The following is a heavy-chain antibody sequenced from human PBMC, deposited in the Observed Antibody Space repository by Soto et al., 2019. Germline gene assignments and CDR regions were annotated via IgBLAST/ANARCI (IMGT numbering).Heavy chain of an antibody. CDR2: ISSSSSYI. V-gene: IGHV3-21*01. CDR1: GFTFSSYS. CDR3: ARGLAVAGTAPGSYCFEY. J-gene: IGHJ4*02. D-gene: IGHD6-19*01. Sequence: LRLSFAASGFTFSSYSMNWVRQAPGKLLEWVSSISSSSSYIYYADSVKGRFTISRDNAKNSLYLQMNSLRAEDTAVYYCARGLAVAGTAPGSYCFEYWGQGTLVSGS.